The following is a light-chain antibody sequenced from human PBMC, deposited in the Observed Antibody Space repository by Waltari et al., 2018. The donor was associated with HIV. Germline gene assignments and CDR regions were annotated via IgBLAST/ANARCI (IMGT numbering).Light chain of an antibody. CDR2: AVS. CDR3: SSFTSRMILV. Sequence: QSALTQPASVSGSTGQSITISCTGTSSENGGYKFVPWYQQHPDKDPKLLIDAVSNRPSGVSGRFSGSKSVNTASLTISGLQPEDEADYHCSSFTSRMILVFGGGTKLTL. CDR1: SSENGGYKF. V-gene: IGLV2-14*03. J-gene: IGLJ2*01.